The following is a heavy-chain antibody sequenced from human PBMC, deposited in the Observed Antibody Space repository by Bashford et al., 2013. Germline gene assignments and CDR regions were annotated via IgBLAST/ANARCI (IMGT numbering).Heavy chain of an antibody. CDR3: ARPLARGTSSSGFDY. J-gene: IGHJ4*02. Sequence: SETLSLTCSVSGDSIYNYYWNWIRLAPGKGLEWIGHVSYTYNTIYNPSLKSRVTISLDTSKNQFSLKLSSVTAADTAVYYCARPLARGTSSSGFDYWGQGTLVTVSS. CDR2: VSYTYNT. D-gene: IGHD6-6*01. V-gene: IGHV4-59*08. CDR1: GDSIYNYY.